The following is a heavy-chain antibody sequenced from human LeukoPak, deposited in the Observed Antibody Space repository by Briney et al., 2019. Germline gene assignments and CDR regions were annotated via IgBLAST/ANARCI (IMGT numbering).Heavy chain of an antibody. CDR1: GFTFSGYW. V-gene: IGHV3-74*01. CDR3: LTIVETPIDAFDI. Sequence: GGSLRLSCAASGFTFSGYWMHWVRQAPGKGPVWVSRINTDGISTGYADSVKGRFTISIDDAKETLFLQMNSLTAEDTAVYYCLTIVETPIDAFDIWGQGAMVTVSS. D-gene: IGHD4-23*01. CDR2: INTDGIST. J-gene: IGHJ3*02.